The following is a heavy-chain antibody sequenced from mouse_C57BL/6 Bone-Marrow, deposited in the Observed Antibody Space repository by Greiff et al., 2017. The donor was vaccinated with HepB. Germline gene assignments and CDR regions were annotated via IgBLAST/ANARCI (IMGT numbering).Heavy chain of an antibody. CDR3: ARDGWGDFDY. Sequence: EVQLQQSGPELVKPGASVKISCKASGYTFTDYYMNWVKQSHGKSLEWIGDINPNNGGTSYNQKFKGKATLTVDKSSSTAYMELRSLTSEDSAVYYCARDGWGDFDYWVQGTTLTVSS. CDR1: GYTFTDYY. D-gene: IGHD1-1*02. J-gene: IGHJ2*01. V-gene: IGHV1-26*01. CDR2: INPNNGGT.